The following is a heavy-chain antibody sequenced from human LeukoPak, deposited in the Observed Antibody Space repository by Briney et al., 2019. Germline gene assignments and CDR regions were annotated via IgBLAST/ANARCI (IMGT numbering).Heavy chain of an antibody. V-gene: IGHV3-23*01. CDR3: AKETLYCSSTSCYTGGVYYFDY. CDR1: GFTFSSYA. CDR2: ISGSGGST. J-gene: IGHJ4*02. Sequence: GGSLRLSCAASGFTFSSYAMSWVRQAPGKGLEWVSAISGSGGSTYYADSVKGRFTISRDNSKNTLYLQMNSLRAEDTAVYYCAKETLYCSSTSCYTGGVYYFDYWGQGTLVTVSS. D-gene: IGHD2-2*02.